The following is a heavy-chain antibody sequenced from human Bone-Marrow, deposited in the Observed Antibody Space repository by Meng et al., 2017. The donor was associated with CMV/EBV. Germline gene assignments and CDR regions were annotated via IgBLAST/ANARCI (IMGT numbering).Heavy chain of an antibody. Sequence: SVKVSCKASGGTFSSYAISWVRQAPGQGLEWMGGIIPIFGTANYAQKFQGRVTITTDESTSTAYMELSSLRSEDTAVYYCARSLGLATVWMHYYYGMDVWGQGTTVTVSS. CDR1: GGTFSSYA. V-gene: IGHV1-69*05. CDR2: IIPIFGTA. D-gene: IGHD2-2*03. J-gene: IGHJ6*02. CDR3: ARSLGLATVWMHYYYGMDV.